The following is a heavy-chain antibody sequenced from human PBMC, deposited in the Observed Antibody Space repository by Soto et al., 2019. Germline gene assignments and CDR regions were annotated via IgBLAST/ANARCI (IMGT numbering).Heavy chain of an antibody. Sequence: LSLTCAVSGGSISSGGYSWSWIRQPPGKGLEWIGYIYHSGSTYYNPSLKSRVTISVDRSKNQFSLKLSSVTAADTAVYYCARGKGIVVVPAYFDYWGQGTLVTVSS. V-gene: IGHV4-30-2*01. D-gene: IGHD2-2*01. J-gene: IGHJ4*02. CDR2: IYHSGST. CDR1: GGSISSGGYS. CDR3: ARGKGIVVVPAYFDY.